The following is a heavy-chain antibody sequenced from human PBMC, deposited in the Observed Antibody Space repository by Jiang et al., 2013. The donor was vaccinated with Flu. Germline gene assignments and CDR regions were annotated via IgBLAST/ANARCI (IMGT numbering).Heavy chain of an antibody. CDR3: ARESSGSYHF. CDR2: ISNIGST. Sequence: GPGLVKPSETLSLTCTVSGGSMCSYYWSWIRQPPGKGLEWIGYISNIGSTTYNPSLESRVTISVDPSMKQFSLKLTSVTAADTAVYYCARESSGSYHFWGQGTLVTVSS. V-gene: IGHV4-59*01. CDR1: GGSMCSYY. D-gene: IGHD1-26*01. J-gene: IGHJ4*02.